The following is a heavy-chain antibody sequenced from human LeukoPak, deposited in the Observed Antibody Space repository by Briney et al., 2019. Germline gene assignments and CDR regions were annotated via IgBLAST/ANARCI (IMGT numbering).Heavy chain of an antibody. J-gene: IGHJ6*02. D-gene: IGHD3-10*01. CDR3: AREWVADRVAGTITSIRGVKRAVALNYGMDV. CDR2: IYTDGGT. CDR1: GYTFNSNY. Sequence: GGSLRLSCAVYGYTFNSNYMTWVRQAPGKELEWVSGIYTDGGTYYSDSVKGRFTISRDNSKNTVFLEMNSLRAEDTAVYYCAREWVADRVAGTITSIRGVKRAVALNYGMDVWSQGTTVTVSS. V-gene: IGHV3-53*01.